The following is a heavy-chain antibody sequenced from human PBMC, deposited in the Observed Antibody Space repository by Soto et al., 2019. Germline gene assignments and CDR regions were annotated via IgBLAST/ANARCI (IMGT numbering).Heavy chain of an antibody. CDR3: AKPYYYGSGTGPDAFDI. D-gene: IGHD3-10*01. Sequence: EVQLLESGGGLVQPGGSLRLSCAASGFSFSIYAMTWVRQAPGKGLEWVSTFSGSGDGSYYADSVKGRFTISRDNSKNTLYLQMNSLRAEDTALYDCAKPYYYGSGTGPDAFDIWGLGTMVTVSS. V-gene: IGHV3-23*01. CDR1: GFSFSIYA. J-gene: IGHJ3*02. CDR2: FSGSGDGS.